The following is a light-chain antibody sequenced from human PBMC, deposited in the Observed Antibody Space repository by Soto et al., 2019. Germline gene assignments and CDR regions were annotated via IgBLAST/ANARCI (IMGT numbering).Light chain of an antibody. CDR1: QSVSSSY. CDR2: GAS. J-gene: IGKJ5*01. V-gene: IGKV3-20*01. CDR3: QQYGSSPTSA. Sequence: EIVLKQSPGTLSLSTGERATLXXRASQSVSSSYLAWYQQKPGQAPRLXXYGASSRATGIPDRFSGSGSGTDFTLTIIRLEPEDFAVYYCQQYGSSPTSAFGQGTRLDIK.